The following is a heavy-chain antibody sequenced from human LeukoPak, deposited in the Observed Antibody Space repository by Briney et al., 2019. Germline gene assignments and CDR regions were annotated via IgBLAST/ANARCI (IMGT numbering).Heavy chain of an antibody. J-gene: IGHJ4*02. CDR3: ASGFRWAYGDYETN. CDR2: IIPIFGTA. CDR1: GGTFISYA. D-gene: IGHD4-17*01. Sequence: SVKVSCKASGGTFISYAISWVRQAPGQGLEWMGRIIPIFGTANYAQKFQGRVTITTDESTSTAYMELSSLRSEDTAVYYCASGFRWAYGDYETNWGQGTLVTVSS. V-gene: IGHV1-69*05.